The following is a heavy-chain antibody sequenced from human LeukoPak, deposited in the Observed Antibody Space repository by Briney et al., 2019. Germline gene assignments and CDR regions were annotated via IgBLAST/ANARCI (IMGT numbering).Heavy chain of an antibody. J-gene: IGHJ4*02. CDR1: GGSISSGVYY. CDR2: IYYSGST. D-gene: IGHD3-3*02. Sequence: SQTLSLTCSVSGGSISSGVYYWSWIRQHPGKGLEWIGSIYYSGSTNYNPSLKSRVTMSVDTSKNQLSLQLSSVTAADTAVYYCARHFSSRAHGDFDYWGQGTLVTVSS. V-gene: IGHV4-30-4*08. CDR3: ARHFSSRAHGDFDY.